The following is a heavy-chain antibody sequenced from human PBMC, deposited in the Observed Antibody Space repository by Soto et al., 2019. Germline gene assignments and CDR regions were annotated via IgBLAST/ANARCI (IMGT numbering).Heavy chain of an antibody. Sequence: GPTLVNPKETLTLTCSVSGFSLADTRMGVSWIRQAPGKALEWLAHIISNDDKSYSTSLKSRLTISKDTSKSQVVLRMTNMDPVDTGRYYCARALFYSDSDGYYFEFDYWGPGTPVTVSS. CDR3: ARALFYSDSDGYYFEFDY. V-gene: IGHV2-26*01. D-gene: IGHD3-22*01. CDR2: IISNDDK. J-gene: IGHJ4*02. CDR1: GFSLADTRMG.